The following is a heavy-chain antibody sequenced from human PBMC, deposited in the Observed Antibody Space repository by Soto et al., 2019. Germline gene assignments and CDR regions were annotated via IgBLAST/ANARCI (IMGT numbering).Heavy chain of an antibody. CDR3: ARDMGSAMTTRIFDH. V-gene: IGHV4-30-4*01. J-gene: IGHJ4*02. Sequence: QVLVQESGPGLVKPSQTLTLSCTVSGGSVDSGNHYWNWIRQPPGKGLEWIGYIYYGESTYYNPSLKSRATISVDTSQSRFSLRLNSVTAADKAVYYCARDMGSAMTTRIFDHWGQGTLVTVSS. CDR2: IYYGEST. D-gene: IGHD4-17*01. CDR1: GGSVDSGNHY.